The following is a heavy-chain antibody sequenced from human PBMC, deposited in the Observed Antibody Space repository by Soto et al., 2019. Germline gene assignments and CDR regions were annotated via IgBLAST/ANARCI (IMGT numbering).Heavy chain of an antibody. CDR2: INHSGSA. CDR3: ARATESAGVCYL. D-gene: IGHD2-21*02. Sequence: QVQLQQWGAGVLKPSETLSLTCAVYGGSLSGYYWIWIRQPPGKGLEWIGEINHSGSANYSPSLKSRMTISIDTSKNQFSLRLSSLTGADTAVYYCARATESAGVCYLWGQGPLVTVSS. J-gene: IGHJ4*02. CDR1: GGSLSGYY. V-gene: IGHV4-34*02.